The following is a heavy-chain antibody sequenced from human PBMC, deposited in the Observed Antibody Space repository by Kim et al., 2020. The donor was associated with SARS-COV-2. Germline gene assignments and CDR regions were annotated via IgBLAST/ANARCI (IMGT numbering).Heavy chain of an antibody. J-gene: IGHJ4*02. Sequence: VKCRFTISRDNAKNSLYLQMNSLRAEDTAVYYCARDRQWLTEHMEYYFDYWGQGTLVTVSS. D-gene: IGHD6-19*01. V-gene: IGHV3-48*03. CDR3: ARDRQWLTEHMEYYFDY.